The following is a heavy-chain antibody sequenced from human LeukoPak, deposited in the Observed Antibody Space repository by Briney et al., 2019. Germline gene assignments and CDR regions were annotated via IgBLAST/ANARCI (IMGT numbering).Heavy chain of an antibody. D-gene: IGHD3-10*02. J-gene: IGHJ6*02. CDR2: IYTNGRDT. CDR1: GFKFDDHG. Sequence: QPGGSLRLACAASGFKFDDHGMNWVRQAPGKGLEWVSGIYTNGRDTRYADSVKGRFTISRDNSKNTLYLQMHSLRVEDTAVYYCAHMVWEYVGGLDVWGQGTTVTVSS. CDR3: AHMVWEYVGGLDV. V-gene: IGHV3-23*05.